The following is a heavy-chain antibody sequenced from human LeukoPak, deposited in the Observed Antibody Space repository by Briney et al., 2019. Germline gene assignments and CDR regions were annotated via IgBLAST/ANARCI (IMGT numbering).Heavy chain of an antibody. J-gene: IGHJ6*02. V-gene: IGHV3-53*01. D-gene: IGHD6-13*01. CDR1: GFTVSSNH. CDR3: ASGGYSSSWYTARRRSYGMDV. Sequence: PGGSLRLSCAASGFTVSSNHMSWVRQAPGEGLEWVSVIYSGGSTYYADSVKGRFTISRDNSKNTLYLQMNSLRAEDTAVYYCASGGYSSSWYTARRRSYGMDVWGQGTTVAVSS. CDR2: IYSGGST.